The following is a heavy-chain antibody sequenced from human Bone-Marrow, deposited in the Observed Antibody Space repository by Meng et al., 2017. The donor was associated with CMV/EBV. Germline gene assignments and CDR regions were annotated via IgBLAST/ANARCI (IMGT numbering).Heavy chain of an antibody. CDR1: GDSVSSNSAA. CDR3: ASESVGPTGTTSPLDY. D-gene: IGHD1-1*01. CDR2: TYYRSKWYN. Sequence: LRLSCAISGDSVSSNSAAWNWIRQSPSRGLEWLGRTYYRSKWYNDYAVSVKSRITINPDTSKNQFSLQLNSVTPEDTAVYYCASESVGPTGTTSPLDYWGQGTLVTVSS. J-gene: IGHJ4*02. V-gene: IGHV6-1*01.